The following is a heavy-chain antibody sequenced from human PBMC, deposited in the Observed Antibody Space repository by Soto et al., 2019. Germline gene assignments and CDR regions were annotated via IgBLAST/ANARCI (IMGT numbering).Heavy chain of an antibody. CDR1: GSSISENNW. CDR3: ARRYSSSFDY. Sequence: SETLSLTCAVSGSSISENNWWSWVRQSPGKGLEWIGYIYYSGSTNYNPSLKSRVTMSVDTSKNQFSLKLSSVTAADTAVYYCARRYSSSFDYWGQGTLVTVSS. J-gene: IGHJ4*02. CDR2: IYYSGST. V-gene: IGHV4-4*02. D-gene: IGHD6-13*01.